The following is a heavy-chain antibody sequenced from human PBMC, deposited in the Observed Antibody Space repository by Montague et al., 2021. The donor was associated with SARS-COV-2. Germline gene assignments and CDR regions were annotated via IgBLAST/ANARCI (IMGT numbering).Heavy chain of an antibody. CDR3: ARSGEGGTSWPFDY. D-gene: IGHD6-13*01. J-gene: IGHJ4*02. CDR2: IYTRGGT. V-gene: IGHV4-61*02. CDR1: GGSIRSGSYD. Sequence: TLSLTCTVSGGSIRSGSYDWSWIRQSAGKGLEWIGRIYTRGGTXYXXXXKXRVTLSIDTSKNQLSLKLSAVTAADAAMYYCARSGEGGTSWPFDYWGQGNLVTVSS.